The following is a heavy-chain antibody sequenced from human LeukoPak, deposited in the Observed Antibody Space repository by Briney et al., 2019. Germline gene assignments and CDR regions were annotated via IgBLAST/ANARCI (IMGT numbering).Heavy chain of an antibody. V-gene: IGHV1-18*01. CDR1: GYTFTSYG. Sequence: GASVKVSCKASGYTFTSYGISWVRQAPGQGLEWMGWISAYNGNTIYAQKFQGRVTMTEDTSTDTAYMELSSLRSEDTAVYYCATDANLYSTIFGVVNPVAFDIWGQGTMVTVSS. D-gene: IGHD3-3*01. J-gene: IGHJ3*02. CDR2: ISAYNGNT. CDR3: ATDANLYSTIFGVVNPVAFDI.